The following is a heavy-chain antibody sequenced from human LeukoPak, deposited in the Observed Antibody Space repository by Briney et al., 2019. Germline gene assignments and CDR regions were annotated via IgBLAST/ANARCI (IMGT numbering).Heavy chain of an antibody. CDR2: IFGSGGSP. J-gene: IGHJ4*02. Sequence: GGSLRLSCEASGFTFGSHAMYWVRQAPGKGLEWVAGIFGSGGSPHYADPVKGQFTISRDNSRNTVYLQINSLRAEDTAVYYCGKTTVGYSSGQKPAWPVDYWGQGTLVTVSS. CDR3: GKTTVGYSSGQKPAWPVDY. CDR1: GFTFGSHA. D-gene: IGHD5-18*01. V-gene: IGHV3-23*01.